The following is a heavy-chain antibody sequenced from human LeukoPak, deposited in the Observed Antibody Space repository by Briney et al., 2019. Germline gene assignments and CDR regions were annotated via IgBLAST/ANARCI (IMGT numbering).Heavy chain of an antibody. V-gene: IGHV3-21*01. J-gene: IGHJ1*01. CDR2: ISRSSSYI. CDR3: ARAGYSMDTEYFQH. D-gene: IGHD5-18*01. CDR1: GFTFSSYN. Sequence: GGSLRLSCAASGFTFSSYNMNWVRQAPGKGLEWVSSISRSSSYIYYADSVKGRFTISRDNAKNSLYLQMNSLRAEDTAVYYCARAGYSMDTEYFQHWGQGTLVTVSS.